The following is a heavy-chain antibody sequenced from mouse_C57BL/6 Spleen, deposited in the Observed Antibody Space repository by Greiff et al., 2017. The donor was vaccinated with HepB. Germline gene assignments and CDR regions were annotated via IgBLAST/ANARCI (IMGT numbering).Heavy chain of an antibody. J-gene: IGHJ2*01. CDR1: GYTFTDYY. D-gene: IGHD1-1*01. Sequence: QVQLKQSGAELVRPGASVKLSCKASGYTFTDYYINWVKQRPGQGLEWIARIYPGSGNTYYNEKFKGKATLTAEKSSSTAYMQLSSLTSEDSAVYFCARYDYGSSPYYFDYWGQGTTLTVSS. V-gene: IGHV1-76*01. CDR2: IYPGSGNT. CDR3: ARYDYGSSPYYFDY.